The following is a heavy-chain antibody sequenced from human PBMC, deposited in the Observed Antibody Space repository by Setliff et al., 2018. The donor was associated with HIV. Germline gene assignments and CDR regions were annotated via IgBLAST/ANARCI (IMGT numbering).Heavy chain of an antibody. CDR3: ARAGKYYSDTSGYYYLDY. V-gene: IGHV3-11*04. CDR2: ITGSGSYI. D-gene: IGHD3-22*01. CDR1: GFIFSDYY. Sequence: GGSLRLSCAASGFIFSDYYMSWIRQAPGKGLEWVSSITGSGSYIYYADSVKGRFTISRDNAKNSLYLQMNSLRAEDTALYYCARAGKYYSDTSGYYYLDYWGQGTLVTVSS. J-gene: IGHJ4*02.